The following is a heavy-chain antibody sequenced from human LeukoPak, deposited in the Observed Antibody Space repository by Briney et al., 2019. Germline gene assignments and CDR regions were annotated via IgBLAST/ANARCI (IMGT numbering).Heavy chain of an antibody. V-gene: IGHV3-66*01. D-gene: IGHD3-10*01. CDR2: IYSGGST. Sequence: GGSLRLSCAASGFTVSSNYMSWVRQAPGKGLEWVSVIYSGGSTYYADSVKGRFTISRDNSKNTLYLQMNSLRAEDTAVYYCARDGRVGRYYFDYWGQGTLVTVSS. CDR1: GFTVSSNY. CDR3: ARDGRVGRYYFDY. J-gene: IGHJ4*02.